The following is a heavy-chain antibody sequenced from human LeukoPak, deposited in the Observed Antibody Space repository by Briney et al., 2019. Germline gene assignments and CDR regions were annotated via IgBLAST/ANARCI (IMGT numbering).Heavy chain of an antibody. CDR1: GYSFTSYW. CDR3: ARAPRIAALRYWFDP. CDR2: IYPGDSDT. Sequence: GESLKISCKGSGYSFTSYWIGWVRQMPGKGLEWMGIIYPGDSDTRYSPPFQGQVTISADKSISTAYLQWSSLKASDTAMYYCARAPRIAALRYWFDPWGQGTLVTVSS. D-gene: IGHD6-6*01. J-gene: IGHJ5*02. V-gene: IGHV5-51*01.